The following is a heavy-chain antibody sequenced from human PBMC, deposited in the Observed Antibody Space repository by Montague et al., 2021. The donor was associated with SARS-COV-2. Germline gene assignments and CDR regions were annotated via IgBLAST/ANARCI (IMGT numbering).Heavy chain of an antibody. CDR1: GGSISSSY. D-gene: IGHD6-13*01. V-gene: IGHV4-59*08. J-gene: IGHJ4*02. Sequence: SETLSLTCTVSGGSISSSYWSWVRQSQGTRMEWIGYIHHSGSTXXXPSXXXRVTMSLDTSRNQPSLTLSSVTAADTAIYSCATQAVGFTSGSLDYWGQGTLVTVSS. CDR3: ATQAVGFTSGSLDY. CDR2: IHHSGST.